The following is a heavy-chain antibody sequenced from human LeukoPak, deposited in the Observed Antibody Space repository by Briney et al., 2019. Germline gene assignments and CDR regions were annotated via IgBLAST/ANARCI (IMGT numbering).Heavy chain of an antibody. J-gene: IGHJ4*02. V-gene: IGHV4-39*01. D-gene: IGHD1-26*01. CDR3: AYSGSYGHLGY. CDR2: IYSSVST. CDR1: GGSISSNAYY. Sequence: SETLSLTCTVSGGSISSNAYYWAWIRQPPGKGLEWIGSIYSSVSTYYNPSLKSRVTISVDTSKNQFSLRLSSVTAADTALYYCAYSGSYGHLGYWGQGIPVTVAS.